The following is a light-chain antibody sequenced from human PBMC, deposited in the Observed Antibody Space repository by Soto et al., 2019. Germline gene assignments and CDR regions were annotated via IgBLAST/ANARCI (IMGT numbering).Light chain of an antibody. J-gene: IGKJ4*02. CDR3: QQRINWPPLT. CDR1: QSVSSY. CDR2: DAS. Sequence: EIVLTQSPATLSLSPGERATLSCRASQSVSSYLAWYQQKPGQAPRLLIYDASNRATGIPDRFSGSGSGTDFTLTISSLEPEDFAVYYCQQRINWPPLTFGGGTKVEIK. V-gene: IGKV3-11*01.